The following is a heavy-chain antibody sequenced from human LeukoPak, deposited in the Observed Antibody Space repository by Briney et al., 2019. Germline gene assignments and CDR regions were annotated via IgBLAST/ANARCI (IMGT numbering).Heavy chain of an antibody. J-gene: IGHJ3*02. D-gene: IGHD3-22*01. CDR2: ISYDGSKK. CDR3: AKDRGYYDSSGYYGFGAFDI. Sequence: GGSLRLSCTASGFTFSSYGMHWVRQAPGKGLEWVAVISYDGSKKYYADSVKGRITISRDNSKKTLSLQMNSLRPEDTAVYYCAKDRGYYDSSGYYGFGAFDIWGQGTMVTVSS. CDR1: GFTFSSYG. V-gene: IGHV3-30*18.